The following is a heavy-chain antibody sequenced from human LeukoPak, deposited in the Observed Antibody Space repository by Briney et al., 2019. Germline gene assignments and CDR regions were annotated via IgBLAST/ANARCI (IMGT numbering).Heavy chain of an antibody. J-gene: IGHJ4*02. V-gene: IGHV4-39*01. Sequence: SETLSLTCTVSGGSISSSSSYWGWIRQPPGKGLEWIGSIYYSGSTYYNPSLKSRVTISVDTSKNQFSLKLSSVTAADTAVYYCAGRRGYSGYAMYDYWGQGTLVTVSS. CDR1: GGSISSSSSY. D-gene: IGHD5-12*01. CDR3: AGRRGYSGYAMYDY. CDR2: IYYSGST.